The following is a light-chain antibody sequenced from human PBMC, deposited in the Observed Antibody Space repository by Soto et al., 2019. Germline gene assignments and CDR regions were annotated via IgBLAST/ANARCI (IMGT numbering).Light chain of an antibody. CDR1: QSISSK. J-gene: IGKJ4*01. V-gene: IGKV3-15*01. Sequence: EIVMTKSPATLSVSPGHSATRSGRASQSISSKLAWYQQKPGQAHRLLIYGAYTRATGIPVRFSGSGCGTEFTLTITSLQPEDFAVYYCQEHTYWHPITVGGGTTVEI. CDR2: GAY. CDR3: QEHTYWHPIT.